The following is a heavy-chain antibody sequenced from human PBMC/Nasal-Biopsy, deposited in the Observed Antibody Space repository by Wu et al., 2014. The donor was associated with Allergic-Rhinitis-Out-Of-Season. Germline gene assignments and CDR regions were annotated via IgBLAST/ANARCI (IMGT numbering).Heavy chain of an antibody. J-gene: IGHJ4*02. CDR2: ISYDGSEE. D-gene: IGHD3-3*01. V-gene: IGHV3-30*18. CDR1: GFTFGSYG. Sequence: LRLSCAGSGFTFGSYGMHWVRQAPDKGLEWMAYISYDGSEEYYAESAKGRVTISRDNSNSTLYLQLNSLRLEDTAMYYCAKATSPEEWGYLDSWGQGALVIVSS. CDR3: AKATSPEEWGYLDS.